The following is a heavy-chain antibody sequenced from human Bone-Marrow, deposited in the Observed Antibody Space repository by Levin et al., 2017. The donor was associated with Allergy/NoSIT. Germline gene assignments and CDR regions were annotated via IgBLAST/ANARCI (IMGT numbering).Heavy chain of an antibody. J-gene: IGHJ4*02. CDR2: MSYDGGKT. V-gene: IGHV3-30*18. D-gene: IGHD4-17*01. CDR1: GFTFRSFG. CDR3: AKGIIYGDYPPSFDS. Sequence: GGSLRLSCTASGFTFRSFGMHWVRQAPGKGLEWVAFMSYDGGKTNYADSVKGRFAISRDNSKNTLDLQMNSLRSEDTAVYYCAKGIIYGDYPPSFDSWAQGSLVTVSS.